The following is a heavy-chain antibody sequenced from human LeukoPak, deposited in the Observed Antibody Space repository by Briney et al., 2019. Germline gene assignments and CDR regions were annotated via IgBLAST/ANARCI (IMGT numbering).Heavy chain of an antibody. CDR3: ARHESYLNWFDP. J-gene: IGHJ5*02. CDR2: IYHTGTT. Sequence: SETLSLTCTVSGGSFSGFYCSWIRHPPGKRLEWIGYIYHTGTTNYSPSLKSRVTISVDTSKSQCSLKLNSVTAADTAVYHCARHESYLNWFDPWGQGILVTVSS. V-gene: IGHV4-59*08. CDR1: GGSFSGFY.